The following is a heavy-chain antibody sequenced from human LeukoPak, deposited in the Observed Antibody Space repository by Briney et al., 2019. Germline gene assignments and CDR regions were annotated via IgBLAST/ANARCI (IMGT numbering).Heavy chain of an antibody. V-gene: IGHV3-23*01. J-gene: IGHJ5*02. CDR3: AKGSGINHYHWIDP. D-gene: IGHD1-14*01. CDR2: ISGGGGST. CDR1: EFTFSNYA. Sequence: GGSLRLSCAASEFTFSNYAMNWDRQAPGKGLEWVSGISGGGGSTYYADSVKGRFTISRDNSKNTLYLQMDSLRAEDTALYYCAKGSGINHYHWIDPWGQGTLVTVSS.